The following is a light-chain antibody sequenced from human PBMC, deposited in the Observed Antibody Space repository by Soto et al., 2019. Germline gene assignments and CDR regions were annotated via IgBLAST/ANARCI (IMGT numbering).Light chain of an antibody. CDR2: DVN. J-gene: IGLJ1*01. Sequence: QSALTQPASVSGSPGQSITISCTGTSSDVGGYSYVSWYQQHPGKAPKLMIYDVNNRPSGVSNRFSGSKSVNTASLTISGLPAEDEADYYCSSYTYSRTLYVFGTGTKLTVL. V-gene: IGLV2-14*01. CDR3: SSYTYSRTLYV. CDR1: SSDVGGYSY.